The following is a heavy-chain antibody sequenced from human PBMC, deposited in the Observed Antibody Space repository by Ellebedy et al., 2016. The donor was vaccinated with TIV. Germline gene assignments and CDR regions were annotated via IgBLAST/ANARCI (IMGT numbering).Heavy chain of an antibody. CDR1: GGTFSRYA. CDR2: INPSAGST. V-gene: IGHV1-46*01. CDR3: ARPLHRGAAMAPFDY. D-gene: IGHD2-2*01. Sequence: AASVKVSCKASGGTFSRYALNWVRQAPGQGLEWMGIINPSAGSTSFAQKFQGRVTMTRDTSTSTVYMELSSLRFEDTAVYYCARPLHRGAAMAPFDYWGQGTLVTVSS. J-gene: IGHJ4*02.